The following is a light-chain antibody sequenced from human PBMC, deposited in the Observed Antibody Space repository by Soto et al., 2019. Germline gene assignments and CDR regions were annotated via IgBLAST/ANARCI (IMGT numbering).Light chain of an antibody. CDR2: GAS. CDR3: QQYNNWPPIT. Sequence: TVLTQTPATLSVSQGERATRSCRASQSVSSKLAWYQQKPGQAPRLLIYGASTRATGIPARFSGSGSGTEFTLTISSLQSEDFAVYYCQQYNNWPPITFGQGTRLEIK. V-gene: IGKV3D-15*01. J-gene: IGKJ5*01. CDR1: QSVSSK.